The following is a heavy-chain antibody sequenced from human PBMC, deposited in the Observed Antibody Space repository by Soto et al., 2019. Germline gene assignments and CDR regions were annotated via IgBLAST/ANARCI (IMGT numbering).Heavy chain of an antibody. V-gene: IGHV4-59*01. CDR2: IYYSGST. CDR1: RGSINSYD. D-gene: IGHD1-26*01. Sequence: PSTVSRGSINSYDLSWIRQPPGKGLEWIGYIYYSGSTNYNPSLKSRVTISVDTSKNQFSLKLSSVTAADTAVYYCARDGGSGSYQGYYYYGMDVCGEAITVTVTS. CDR3: ARDGGSGSYQGYYYYGMDV. J-gene: IGHJ6*02.